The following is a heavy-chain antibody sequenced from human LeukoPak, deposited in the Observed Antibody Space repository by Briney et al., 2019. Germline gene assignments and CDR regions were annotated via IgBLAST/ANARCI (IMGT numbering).Heavy chain of an antibody. V-gene: IGHV3-53*01. CDR2: TYTGGNS. CDR1: GFTVSSIH. Sequence: GGSLRLSCAASGFTVSSIHMVWVRQAPGKGLEWVSVTYTGGNSYYADSVKGRFIISRDISKNTLYLQMNSLRAEDSALYYCARGGRGSAAVVAPCSFDIWGQGTMVTVSS. J-gene: IGHJ3*02. D-gene: IGHD3-22*01. CDR3: ARGGRGSAAVVAPCSFDI.